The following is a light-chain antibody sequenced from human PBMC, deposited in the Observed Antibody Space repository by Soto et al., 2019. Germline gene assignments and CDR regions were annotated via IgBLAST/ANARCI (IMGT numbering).Light chain of an antibody. CDR2: GAS. CDR1: QSVSSSY. CDR3: QQYGSSPEA. V-gene: IGKV3-20*01. J-gene: IGKJ3*01. Sequence: EIVLTQSPGTLSLSPGERATLSCRASQSVSSSYLAWYQQKPGQAPRLLIYGASSSATGIPDRFSGSGSGTDFPLTISRLEPEDFAVYYCQQYGSSPEAFGPGTKVDIK.